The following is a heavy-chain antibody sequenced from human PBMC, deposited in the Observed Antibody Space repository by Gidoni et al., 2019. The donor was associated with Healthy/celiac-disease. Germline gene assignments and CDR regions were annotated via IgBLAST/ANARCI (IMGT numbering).Heavy chain of an antibody. CDR2: IIPIFGTA. Sequence: QVQLVQSGAEVKKPGSSVKVSCKASGGTFSSYAISWVRQAPGQGLEWMGGIIPIFGTANYAQKFQGRVTITADESTSTAYMELSSMRSEDTAVYYCARDATDWGYDSSGYYVGYFDYWGQGTLVTVSS. J-gene: IGHJ4*02. CDR1: GGTFSSYA. D-gene: IGHD3-22*01. CDR3: ARDATDWGYDSSGYYVGYFDY. V-gene: IGHV1-69*01.